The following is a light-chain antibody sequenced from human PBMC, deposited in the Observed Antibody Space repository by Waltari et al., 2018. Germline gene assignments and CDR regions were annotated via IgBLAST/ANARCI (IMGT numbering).Light chain of an antibody. Sequence: DILLTQSPSFLSASVGDRVTITCRASQVIATSLAWYQQKSGKAPKLLIYGASTLGSGVPSRFSGSGSGTEFTLTISSLQPEDSATYYCQQFNSYPLTFGQGTRLEIK. CDR3: QQFNSYPLT. CDR2: GAS. V-gene: IGKV1-9*01. J-gene: IGKJ5*01. CDR1: QVIATS.